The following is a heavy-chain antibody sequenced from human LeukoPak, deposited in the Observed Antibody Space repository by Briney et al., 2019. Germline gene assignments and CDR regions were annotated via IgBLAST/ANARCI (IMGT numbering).Heavy chain of an antibody. CDR3: ASTAVAGTSDY. Sequence: KTSETLSLTCTVSGGSISSYYWSWIRQPPGKGLEWIGEINHSGSTNYNPSLKSRVTISVDTSKNQFSLKLSSVTAADTAVYYCASTAVAGTSDYWGQGTLVTVSS. V-gene: IGHV4-34*01. CDR2: INHSGST. CDR1: GGSISSYY. J-gene: IGHJ4*02. D-gene: IGHD6-19*01.